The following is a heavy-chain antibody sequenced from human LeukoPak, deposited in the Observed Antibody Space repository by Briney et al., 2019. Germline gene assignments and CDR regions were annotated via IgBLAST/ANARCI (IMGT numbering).Heavy chain of an antibody. V-gene: IGHV4-59*01. J-gene: IGHJ4*02. CDR2: IYYSGST. D-gene: IGHD7-27*01. Sequence: SETLSLTCAVYGGSFSGYYWSWIRQPPGKGLEWIGYIYYSGSTNYNPSLKSRVTISVDTSKNQFSLKLSSVTAADTAVYYCASLTGDSDYWGQGTLVTVSS. CDR1: GGSFSGYY. CDR3: ASLTGDSDY.